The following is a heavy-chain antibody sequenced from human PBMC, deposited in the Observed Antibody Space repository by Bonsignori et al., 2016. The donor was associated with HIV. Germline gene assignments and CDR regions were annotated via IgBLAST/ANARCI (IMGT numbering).Heavy chain of an antibody. V-gene: IGHV1-46*01. CDR2: INPSGGST. J-gene: IGHJ4*02. Sequence: WVRQAPGQGLEWMGIINPSGGSTSYAQKFQGRVTMTRDTSTSTVYMELSSLRSEDTAVYYCARVEQQLVSDYWGQGTLVTVSS. CDR3: ARVEQQLVSDY. D-gene: IGHD6-13*01.